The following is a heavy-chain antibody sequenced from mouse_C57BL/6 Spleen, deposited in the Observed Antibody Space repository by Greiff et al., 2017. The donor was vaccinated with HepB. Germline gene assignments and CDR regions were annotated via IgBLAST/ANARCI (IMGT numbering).Heavy chain of an antibody. CDR2: IYPRSGNT. CDR3: AREGFITTVVAGNFDY. Sequence: QVQLKQSGAELARPGASVKLSCKASGYTFTSYGISWVKQRTGQGLEWIGEIYPRSGNTYYNEKFKGKATLTADKSSSTAYMELRSLTSEDSAVYFCAREGFITTVVAGNFDYWGQGTTLTVSS. J-gene: IGHJ2*01. CDR1: GYTFTSYG. D-gene: IGHD1-1*01. V-gene: IGHV1-81*01.